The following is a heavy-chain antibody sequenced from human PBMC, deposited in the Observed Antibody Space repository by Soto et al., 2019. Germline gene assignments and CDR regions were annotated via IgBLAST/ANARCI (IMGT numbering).Heavy chain of an antibody. CDR1: GGTFSSYT. D-gene: IGHD3-10*01. V-gene: IGHV1-69*02. J-gene: IGHJ6*02. CDR3: ARTRGVRIGMDV. CDR2: IIPILGIA. Sequence: QVQLVQSGAEVKKPGSSVKVSCKASGGTFSSYTISWVRQAPGQGLEWMGRIIPILGIANYAQKFQGRVTITADKSTSTAYMELSSLRSEDTAVYYCARTRGVRIGMDVWGQGTTVTVSS.